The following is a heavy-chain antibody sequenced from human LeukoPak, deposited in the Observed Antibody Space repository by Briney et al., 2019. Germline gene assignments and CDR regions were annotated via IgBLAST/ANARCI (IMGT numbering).Heavy chain of an antibody. CDR1: GYTFTSYG. CDR2: ISAYNGNT. Sequence: ASVKVSCKASGYTFTSYGISWVRQAPGQGLEWMGWISAYNGNTNYAQKLQGRVTMTTDTSTSTAYMELRSLRSDDTAVYYCAFSTYYDCVWSYWGQGTLVTVSS. D-gene: IGHD3-16*01. J-gene: IGHJ4*02. V-gene: IGHV1-18*01. CDR3: AFSTYYDCVWSY.